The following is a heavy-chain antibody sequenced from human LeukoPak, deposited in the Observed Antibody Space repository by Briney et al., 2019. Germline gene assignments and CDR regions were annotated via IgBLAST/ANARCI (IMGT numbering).Heavy chain of an antibody. V-gene: IGHV4-39*01. D-gene: IGHD2-2*01. Sequence: PSETLSLTCTVSGGSISSSSYYWGWIRQPPGKGLEWLGSIYYSGSTYYNPSLKSRVTISVDTSKNQFSLKLSSVTAADTAVYYCAGGYCSSTSCYVAFDIWGQGTMVTVSS. CDR2: IYYSGST. J-gene: IGHJ3*02. CDR3: AGGYCSSTSCYVAFDI. CDR1: GGSISSSSYY.